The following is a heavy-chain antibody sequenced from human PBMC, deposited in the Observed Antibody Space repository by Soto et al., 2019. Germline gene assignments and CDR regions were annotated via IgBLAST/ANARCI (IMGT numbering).Heavy chain of an antibody. Sequence: ASVKVSCKASGYTFNNYDIHWVRQAPGHGLEWMGWMNPNSGNTGYAQTFRGRVTMTQNTAIGTAYMELSSLRSDDTATYYGTRAYGAETFDFWGQGTRVTVSS. D-gene: IGHD3-10*01. V-gene: IGHV1-8*02. J-gene: IGHJ5*01. CDR1: GYTFNNYD. CDR3: TRAYGAETFDF. CDR2: MNPNSGNT.